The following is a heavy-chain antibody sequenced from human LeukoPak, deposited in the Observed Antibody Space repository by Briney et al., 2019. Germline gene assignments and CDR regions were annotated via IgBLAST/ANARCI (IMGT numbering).Heavy chain of an antibody. CDR3: ARGVYCSSTSCYVRYFQH. D-gene: IGHD2-2*01. CDR2: INHSGST. J-gene: IGHJ1*01. CDR1: GGSFSGYY. Sequence: SETLSLTCAVYGGSFSGYYWSWIRQPPGKGLEWIGEINHSGSTNYNPSLKSRVTISVDTSKNQFSLKLSSVTAADTAVYYCARGVYCSSTSCYVRYFQHWGQGTLSPSPQ. V-gene: IGHV4-34*01.